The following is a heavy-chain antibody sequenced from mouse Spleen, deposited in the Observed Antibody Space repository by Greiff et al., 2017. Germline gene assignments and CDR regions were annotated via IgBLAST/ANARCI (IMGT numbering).Heavy chain of an antibody. D-gene: IGHD2-4*01. CDR1: GFNIKDTY. CDR3: ALYDYDRFAY. Sequence: EVQGVESGAELVKPGASVKLSCTASGFNIKDTYMHWVKQRPEQGLEWIGRIDPANGNTKYDPKFQGKATITADTSSNTAYLQLSSLTSEDTAVYYCALYDYDRFAYWGQGTLVTVSA. J-gene: IGHJ3*01. V-gene: IGHV14-3*02. CDR2: IDPANGNT.